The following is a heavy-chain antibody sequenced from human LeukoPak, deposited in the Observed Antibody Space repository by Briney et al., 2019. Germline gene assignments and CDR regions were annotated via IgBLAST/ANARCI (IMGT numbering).Heavy chain of an antibody. CDR2: ISAYNGNT. D-gene: IGHD2-2*01. CDR3: ARQYCSSTSCPTFDP. CDR1: GYTFTSYG. V-gene: IGHV1-18*01. J-gene: IGHJ5*02. Sequence: ASVKVSCKASGYTFTSYGISWVRQAPGQGLEGMGWISAYNGNTNYAQKLQVRVTMTTDTSTSTAYMELRSLRSDDTAVYYCARQYCSSTSCPTFDPWGQGTLVTVSS.